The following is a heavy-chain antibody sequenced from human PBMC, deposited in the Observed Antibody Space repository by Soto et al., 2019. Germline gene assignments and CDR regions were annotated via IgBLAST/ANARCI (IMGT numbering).Heavy chain of an antibody. Sequence: EVQLGESGGGLFKPGGSLRLSCAASGFTFSSYSMNWVRQAPGKGLEWVAPISSSSSYIYYADSVKGRFTNSRDNAKTSLYLQMNSMRAEDKAVYYCARDLSGDNGAWGQGTLVTVSS. CDR1: GFTFSSYS. J-gene: IGHJ4*02. CDR3: ARDLSGDNGA. D-gene: IGHD1-26*01. V-gene: IGHV3-21*01. CDR2: ISSSSSYI.